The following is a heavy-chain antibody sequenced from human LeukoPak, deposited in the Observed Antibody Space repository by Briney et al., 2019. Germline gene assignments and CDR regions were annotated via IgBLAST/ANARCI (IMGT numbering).Heavy chain of an antibody. CDR1: GGTFSSYA. J-gene: IGHJ4*02. Sequence: RRASVKVSCKASGGTFSSYAISWVRQAPGQGLEWMGGIIPIFGTANYAQKFQGRVTITADESTSTAYMELSSLRSEDTAVYYCATRAGYSSSFYYFDYWGQGTLVTVSS. V-gene: IGHV1-69*13. CDR2: IIPIFGTA. D-gene: IGHD6-13*01. CDR3: ATRAGYSSSFYYFDY.